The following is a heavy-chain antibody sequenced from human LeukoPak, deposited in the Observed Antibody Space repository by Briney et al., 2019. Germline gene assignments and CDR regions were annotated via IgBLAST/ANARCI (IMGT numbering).Heavy chain of an antibody. CDR3: ARVAFRMVATGGHFDY. D-gene: IGHD5-12*01. Sequence: ASVKVSCKASGYTFTSYYMHWVRQAPGQGLEWMGIINPSGGSTSYAQKFQGRVTMTRDTSISTAYMELSRLRSDDTAVYYCARVAFRMVATGGHFDYWGQGTLVTVSS. V-gene: IGHV1-46*01. CDR1: GYTFTSYY. CDR2: INPSGGST. J-gene: IGHJ4*02.